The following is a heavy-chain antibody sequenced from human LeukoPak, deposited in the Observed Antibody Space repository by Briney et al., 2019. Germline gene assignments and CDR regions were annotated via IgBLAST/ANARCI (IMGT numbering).Heavy chain of an antibody. CDR1: GGSISNYY. V-gene: IGHV4-59*01. CDR2: IYYSGST. J-gene: IGHJ4*02. Sequence: PSETLSLTCTVSGGSISNYYWSWIRQPPGKGLQWIGYIYYSGSTNYNPSLKSRVTISVDTSKNQFSLNLTSVTAADTAVYYCARAPRGSYRHYFDYWGQGTLVTVSS. CDR3: ARAPRGSYRHYFDY. D-gene: IGHD1-26*01.